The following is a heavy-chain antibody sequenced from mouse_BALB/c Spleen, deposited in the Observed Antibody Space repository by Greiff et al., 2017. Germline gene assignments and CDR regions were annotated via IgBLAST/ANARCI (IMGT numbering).Heavy chain of an antibody. V-gene: IGHV1-54*01. CDR3: AIYYDYDVWFAY. J-gene: IGHJ3*01. CDR1: GYAFTNYL. D-gene: IGHD2-4*01. CDR2: INPGSGGT. Sequence: VQLQQSGAELVRPGTSVKVSCKASGYAFTNYLTEWVKQRPGQGLEWIGVINPGSGGTNYNEKFKGKATLTADKSSSTAYMQLSSLTSDDSAVYFCAIYYDYDVWFAYWGQGTLVTVSA.